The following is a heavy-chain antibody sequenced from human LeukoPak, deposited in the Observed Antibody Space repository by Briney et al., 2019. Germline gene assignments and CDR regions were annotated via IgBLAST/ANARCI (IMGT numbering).Heavy chain of an antibody. V-gene: IGHV4-59*12. J-gene: IGHJ4*02. D-gene: IGHD1-1*01. CDR3: ARLGLAQLSRTDY. CDR1: GASISSYY. Sequence: SETLSLTCTVSGASISSYYWSWIRQPPGKALEWIAYKYYTGSTNYNPSLKSRVSISIDTSKNQFSLKLSSVTAADTAVYYCARLGLAQLSRTDYWGQGTLVTVSS. CDR2: KYYTGST.